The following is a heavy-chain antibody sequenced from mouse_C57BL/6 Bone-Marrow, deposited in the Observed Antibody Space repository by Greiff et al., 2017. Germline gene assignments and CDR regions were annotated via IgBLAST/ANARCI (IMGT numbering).Heavy chain of an antibody. Sequence: VQLQQPGAELVMPGASVKLSCKASGYTFTSYWMHWVKQRPGQGLEWIGEIDPSDSYTNYNQKFKGKSTLTVDKSSSTAYMQLSSLTSKDSAVYYCARDGSSFYWYFDVWGTGTTVTVSS. CDR2: IDPSDSYT. CDR1: GYTFTSYW. CDR3: ARDGSSFYWYFDV. J-gene: IGHJ1*03. V-gene: IGHV1-69*01. D-gene: IGHD1-1*01.